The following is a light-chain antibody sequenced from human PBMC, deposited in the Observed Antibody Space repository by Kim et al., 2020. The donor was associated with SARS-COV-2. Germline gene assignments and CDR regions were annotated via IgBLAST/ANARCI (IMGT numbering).Light chain of an antibody. J-gene: IGKJ2*01. CDR1: PILLHTNGNEY. CDR2: LGS. V-gene: IGKV2-28*01. Sequence: EPASISCRSNPILLHTNGNEYFDWYLQMPGQSPQVVIYLGSNRASGVPDRFSGSGSGTDFTLKISRVEAEDVGVYYCMQALQTPYSFGQGTKLEI. CDR3: MQALQTPYS.